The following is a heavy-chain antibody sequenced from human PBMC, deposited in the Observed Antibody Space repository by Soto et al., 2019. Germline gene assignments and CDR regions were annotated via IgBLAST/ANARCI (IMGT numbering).Heavy chain of an antibody. CDR3: ARRYGLSSFHI. Sequence: SETLSLTCTVSGGSISTYYWSWIRQPPGKGLEWIGDIYYSGSTNYNPSLKSRVTISVDTSKNQFSLKLSSVTAADPAVYYCARRYGLSSFHIWGQGTMVTVSS. CDR1: GGSISTYY. CDR2: IYYSGST. D-gene: IGHD3-10*01. J-gene: IGHJ3*02. V-gene: IGHV4-59*08.